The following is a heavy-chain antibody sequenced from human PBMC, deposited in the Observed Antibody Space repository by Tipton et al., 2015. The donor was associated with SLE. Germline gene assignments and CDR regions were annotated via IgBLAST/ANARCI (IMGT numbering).Heavy chain of an antibody. J-gene: IGHJ4*02. Sequence: TLSLTCTVSGVSISSHYWTWIRQPPGKGLEWIGYIYYSGKTDYNPSLKSRVTISVDTSKNQFSLKLSSVTAADTAVYYYARQSDTTMVAYFDSWGQGTVVTVSS. CDR3: ARQSDTTMVAYFDS. CDR2: IYYSGKT. D-gene: IGHD5-18*01. V-gene: IGHV4-59*11. CDR1: GVSISSHY.